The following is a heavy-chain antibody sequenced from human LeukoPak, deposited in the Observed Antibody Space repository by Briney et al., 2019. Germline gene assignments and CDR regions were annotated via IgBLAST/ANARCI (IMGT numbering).Heavy chain of an antibody. CDR3: ARHDSQYYDFWSGYQMYYFDY. D-gene: IGHD3-3*01. CDR2: IYYSGST. Sequence: PSETLSLTCTVSGGSISSYYWSWIRQPPGKGLEWIGYIYYSGSTNYNPSLKSRVTISVDTSKNQFSLKLSPVTAADTAVYYCARHDSQYYDFWSGYQMYYFDYWGQGTLVTVSS. V-gene: IGHV4-59*08. CDR1: GGSISSYY. J-gene: IGHJ4*02.